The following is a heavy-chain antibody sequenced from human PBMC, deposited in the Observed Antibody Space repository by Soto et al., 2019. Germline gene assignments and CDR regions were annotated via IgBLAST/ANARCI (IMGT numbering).Heavy chain of an antibody. J-gene: IGHJ4*02. Sequence: EVQLLASGGGLVQPGGSLRLPCAASGFAFGSYTMRWVRLAPGRGLEWVSTITGGGDTTYYADSVQGRFTISRDNSKRSLYLQMNSLRVEDTALYYCAKDDSKTFDSCGQGTLVTVSS. D-gene: IGHD4-4*01. V-gene: IGHV3-23*01. CDR1: GFAFGSYT. CDR2: ITGGGDTT. CDR3: AKDDSKTFDS.